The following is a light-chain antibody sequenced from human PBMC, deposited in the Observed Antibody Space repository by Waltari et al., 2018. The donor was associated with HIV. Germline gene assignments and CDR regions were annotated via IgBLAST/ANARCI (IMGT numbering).Light chain of an antibody. J-gene: IGLJ2*01. CDR1: SSDIGGYNY. CDR3: SSYAPTNNFDVL. V-gene: IGLV2-8*01. Sequence: QSALTQPPSASGSPGQSVTISCTGTSSDIGGYNYVSWYQQHPGKAPKLIMTEVTKRPSGVPDRFSGSKSGNTASLTVSGLQAEDEAHYYCSSYAPTNNFDVLFGGGTALTVL. CDR2: EVT.